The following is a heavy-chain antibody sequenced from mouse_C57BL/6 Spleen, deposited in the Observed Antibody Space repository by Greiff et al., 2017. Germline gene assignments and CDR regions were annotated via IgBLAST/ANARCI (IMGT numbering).Heavy chain of an antibody. CDR2: IRNKANGYTT. CDR3: ARSPIYYVYDVGGYAMDY. D-gene: IGHD2-2*01. J-gene: IGHJ4*01. Sequence: DVHLVESGGGLVQPGGSLSLSCAASGFTFTDYYMSWVRQPPGKALEWLGFIRNKANGYTTEYSASVKGRFTISRDNSQSILYLQMNALRAEDSATYYCARSPIYYVYDVGGYAMDYWGQGTSVTVSS. V-gene: IGHV7-3*01. CDR1: GFTFTDYY.